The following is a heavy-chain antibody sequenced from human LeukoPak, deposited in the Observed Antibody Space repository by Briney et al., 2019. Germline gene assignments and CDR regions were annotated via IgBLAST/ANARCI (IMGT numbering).Heavy chain of an antibody. Sequence: GGSLRLSCAASGFTFSNYWMHWVRQAPGKGLVWVSRINSDGSGTTYADSVRGRFTISRDNAKNTLYLQVNSLRTEDTAVYYCARTEGTVAYDSWGQGTLVTVSS. J-gene: IGHJ5*01. D-gene: IGHD4-23*01. CDR2: INSDGSGT. V-gene: IGHV3-74*01. CDR1: GFTFSNYW. CDR3: ARTEGTVAYDS.